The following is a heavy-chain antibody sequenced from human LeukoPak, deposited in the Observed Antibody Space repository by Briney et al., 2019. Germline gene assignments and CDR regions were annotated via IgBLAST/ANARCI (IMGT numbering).Heavy chain of an antibody. Sequence: SQTLSLTCTVSGGSISSGGYYWSWIRQHPGKGLEWIGYIYYSGSTYYNPSLKSRVTISVDTSKNQFSLKLSSVTAADTAVYYCAKDRYSGYGWFDPWGQGTLVTVSS. J-gene: IGHJ5*02. V-gene: IGHV4-31*03. CDR2: IYYSGST. D-gene: IGHD5-12*01. CDR3: AKDRYSGYGWFDP. CDR1: GGSISSGGYY.